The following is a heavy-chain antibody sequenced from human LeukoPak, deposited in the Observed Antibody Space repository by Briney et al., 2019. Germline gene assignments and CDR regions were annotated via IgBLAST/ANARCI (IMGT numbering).Heavy chain of an antibody. J-gene: IGHJ6*02. CDR1: GFTASGYW. D-gene: IGHD2-2*01. Sequence: PGGSLRLSCAASGFTASGYWMHWVRQHPARGLMWLSYITEDGSGKSYEDSVRGRFTISRDNAKNSLYLQMNSLRAEDTALYYCAKEDIVPTARSSYYYYGMDVWGQGTTVTVSS. V-gene: IGHV3-74*01. CDR2: ITEDGSGK. CDR3: AKEDIVPTARSSYYYYGMDV.